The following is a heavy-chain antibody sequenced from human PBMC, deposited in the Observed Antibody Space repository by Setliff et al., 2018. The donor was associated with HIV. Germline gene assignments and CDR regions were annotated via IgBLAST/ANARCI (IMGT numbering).Heavy chain of an antibody. CDR1: GGSISRGGYY. CDR3: ARELRQQLTLNWLDP. Sequence: SETLSLTCTVSGGSISRGGYYWSWIRQHPGKGLEWIGYIYYTGSTYYNPSLKSRVTISVDTSENQFSLKLSSVTAADTAVYYCARELRQQLTLNWLDPWGQGTLVTVCS. V-gene: IGHV4-31*03. D-gene: IGHD6-13*01. CDR2: IYYTGST. J-gene: IGHJ5*02.